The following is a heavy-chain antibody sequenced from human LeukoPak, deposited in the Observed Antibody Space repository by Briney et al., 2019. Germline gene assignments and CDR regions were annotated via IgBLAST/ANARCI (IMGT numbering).Heavy chain of an antibody. CDR1: GGSISNASYF. CDR2: IYYGGST. Sequence: PSETLSLPRTVSGGSISNASYFWSWIRQHPVKSLEWIGYIYYGGSTYYNPSLKSRVTISVDTSKNQFSLKLTSVTAADTAVYHCARTYNWNPSWFDPWGQGTLVTVSS. D-gene: IGHD1-20*01. J-gene: IGHJ5*02. V-gene: IGHV4-31*02. CDR3: ARTYNWNPSWFDP.